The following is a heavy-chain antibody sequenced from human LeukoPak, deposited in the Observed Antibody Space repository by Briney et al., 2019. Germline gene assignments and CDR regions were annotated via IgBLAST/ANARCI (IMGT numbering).Heavy chain of an antibody. J-gene: IGHJ4*02. D-gene: IGHD3-22*01. Sequence: SETLSLTCAVYGGSFSGYYWSWIRQPPGRGLEWIGEINHSGSTNYNPSLKSRVTTSVDTSKNQFSLKLSSVTAADTAVYYCARGPAYYYDSSGYLDYRGQGTLVTVSS. V-gene: IGHV4-34*01. CDR3: ARGPAYYYDSSGYLDY. CDR1: GGSFSGYY. CDR2: INHSGST.